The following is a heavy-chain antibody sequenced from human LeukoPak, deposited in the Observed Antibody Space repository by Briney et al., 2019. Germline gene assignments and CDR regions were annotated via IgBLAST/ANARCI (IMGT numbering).Heavy chain of an antibody. CDR3: ARIDVLLWFGELHNRLFDY. J-gene: IGHJ4*02. CDR2: ISAYNGNT. CDR1: GYTFTSYG. V-gene: IGHV1-18*01. Sequence: ASVKVSCKASGYTFTSYGISWVRQAPGQGLEWMGWISAYNGNTNYAQKLQGRVTMTTDTSTSTAYMELRSLRSDDTAVYYCARIDVLLWFGELHNRLFDYWGQGTLVTVSS. D-gene: IGHD3-10*01.